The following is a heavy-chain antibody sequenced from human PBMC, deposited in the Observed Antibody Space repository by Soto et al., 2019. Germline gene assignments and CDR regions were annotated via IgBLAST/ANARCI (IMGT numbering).Heavy chain of an antibody. Sequence: SETLSLTCAVYGAPFSGYYWTWSRQPPGKGLEWIGEINHTGSTKYNPSLKSRVTISLDTSKNQFSLSLRSVTAADTAVYYCARGREIFGAVTPFEYWGQGTQVTVSS. D-gene: IGHD3-3*01. J-gene: IGHJ4*02. V-gene: IGHV4-34*01. CDR3: ARGREIFGAVTPFEY. CDR1: GAPFSGYY. CDR2: INHTGST.